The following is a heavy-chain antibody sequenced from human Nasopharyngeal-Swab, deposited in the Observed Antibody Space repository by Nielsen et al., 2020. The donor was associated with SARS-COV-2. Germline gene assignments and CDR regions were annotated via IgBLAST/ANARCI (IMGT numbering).Heavy chain of an antibody. V-gene: IGHV3-30-3*01. J-gene: IGHJ2*01. Sequence: GESLKISCAASGFTFSSYAMHWVRQAPGKGLEWVAVISYDGSNKYYADSVKGRFTISRDNSKNTLYLQMNSLRAEDTAVYYCARGSSYSSGWYGLWGRGTLVTVSS. D-gene: IGHD6-19*01. CDR2: ISYDGSNK. CDR3: ARGSSYSSGWYGL. CDR1: GFTFSSYA.